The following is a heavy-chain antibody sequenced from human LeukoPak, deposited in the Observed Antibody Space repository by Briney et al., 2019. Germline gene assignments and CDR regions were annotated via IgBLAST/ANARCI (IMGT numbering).Heavy chain of an antibody. D-gene: IGHD2-2*01. Sequence: SVKVSCKASGGTFSSYAISWVQQAPGQGLEWMGGIIPIFGTANYAQKFQGRVTITADESTSTVYMELSSLRSEDTAVYYCARVSTPGSQLLPWTYYYYGMDVWGKGTTVTVSS. CDR2: IIPIFGTA. CDR1: GGTFSSYA. J-gene: IGHJ6*04. V-gene: IGHV1-69*13. CDR3: ARVSTPGSQLLPWTYYYYGMDV.